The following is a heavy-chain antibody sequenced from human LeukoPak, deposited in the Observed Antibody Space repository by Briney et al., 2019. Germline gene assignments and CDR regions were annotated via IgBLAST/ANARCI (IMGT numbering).Heavy chain of an antibody. J-gene: IGHJ6*02. V-gene: IGHV3-23*01. CDR1: GYTFSSYA. CDR2: ISASGGST. D-gene: IGHD5-18*01. Sequence: GGSLRLSCAASGYTFSSYAMSWVRQAPGKGLEWVSGISASGGSTYYADSVKGRFTISRDNSKNTLYLQMNSLRAEDTALYYCAKDRTAMVTGPYYGMDVWGQGTTVTVSS. CDR3: AKDRTAMVTGPYYGMDV.